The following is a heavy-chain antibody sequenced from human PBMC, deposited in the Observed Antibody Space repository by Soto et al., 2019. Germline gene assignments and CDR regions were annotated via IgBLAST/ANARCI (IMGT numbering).Heavy chain of an antibody. J-gene: IGHJ4*02. CDR3: ERGGGEYSPHYFDY. D-gene: IGHD5-18*01. CDR1: GGSIRSGGYY. V-gene: IGHV4-31*03. CDR2: IYYSGST. Sequence: TLSLTCTVSGGSIRSGGYYWSWIRQHPGKGLEWIGYIYYSGSTYYNPSLKSRVTISVDTSKNQFSVKLSSVTAADTAVYYCERGGGEYSPHYFDYWGQGNLGTVSS.